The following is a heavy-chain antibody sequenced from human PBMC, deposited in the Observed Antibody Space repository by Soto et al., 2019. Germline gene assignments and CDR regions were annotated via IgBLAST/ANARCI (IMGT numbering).Heavy chain of an antibody. Sequence: ASVKVSCKASGFTFTSSAVQWVRQARGQRLEWIGWIVVGSGNTNYAQKFQERVTITRDMSTSTAYMELSSLRSEDTAVYYCAADSMAVADDYYYYGMDVWGQGTTVTVSS. D-gene: IGHD6-19*01. CDR2: IVVGSGNT. CDR3: AADSMAVADDYYYYGMDV. V-gene: IGHV1-58*01. CDR1: GFTFTSSA. J-gene: IGHJ6*02.